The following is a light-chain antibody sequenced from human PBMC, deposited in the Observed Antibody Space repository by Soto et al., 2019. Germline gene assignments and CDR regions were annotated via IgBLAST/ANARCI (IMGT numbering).Light chain of an antibody. CDR3: QQYGSPLT. Sequence: VMTQSPATLSVSPGERATLSCWSSQSVRSSLAWYQQKPGQAPRLLIYGASSRATGIPDRFSGSGSGTDFTLTISRLEPEDFAVYYCQQYGSPLTFGGGTKVDI. J-gene: IGKJ4*01. CDR1: QSVRSS. V-gene: IGKV3-20*01. CDR2: GAS.